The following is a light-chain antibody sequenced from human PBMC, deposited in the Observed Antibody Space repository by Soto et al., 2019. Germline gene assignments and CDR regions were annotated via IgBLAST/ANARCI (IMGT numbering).Light chain of an antibody. Sequence: DIQMTQSPSSLSASVGDRVTITCRASQGINNFLACYQQKPGKAPKLLIYAASTLQSGVPSRVSGSGSGTDFTLTISSLQPEDVAVYYCQEYTGAPHTFGPGTQVDIK. CDR1: QGINNF. V-gene: IGKV1-27*01. CDR3: QEYTGAPHT. J-gene: IGKJ3*01. CDR2: AAS.